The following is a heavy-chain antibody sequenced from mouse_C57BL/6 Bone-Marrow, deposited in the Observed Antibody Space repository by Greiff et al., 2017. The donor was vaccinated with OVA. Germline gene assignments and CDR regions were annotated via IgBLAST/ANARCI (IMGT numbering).Heavy chain of an antibody. Sequence: EVQLEQSGHVIVKPGASVKMSCKASGYTFTDYYMNWVKQSHGKSLEWIGVINPYNGGTSYNQKFKGKATLTVDKSSSTAYMELNSLTSEDSAVYYCERKGSGYNYWGQGTTLTVSS. V-gene: IGHV1-19*01. CDR1: GYTFTDYY. D-gene: IGHD3-2*02. CDR2: INPYNGGT. J-gene: IGHJ2*01. CDR3: ERKGSGYNY.